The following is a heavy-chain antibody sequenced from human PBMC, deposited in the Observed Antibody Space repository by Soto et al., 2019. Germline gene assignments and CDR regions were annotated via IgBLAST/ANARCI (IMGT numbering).Heavy chain of an antibody. V-gene: IGHV3-30*18. CDR2: ISYDGSNK. D-gene: IGHD3-10*01. CDR3: AKDSSGSGIDYYGMDV. Sequence: QVQLVESGGGVVQPGRSLRLSCAASGFTFSSYGMHWVRQAPGKGLEWVAVISYDGSNKYYADSVKGRFTISRDNSKNTLYLQMNSLRAEDTAVYYCAKDSSGSGIDYYGMDVW. J-gene: IGHJ6*01. CDR1: GFTFSSYG.